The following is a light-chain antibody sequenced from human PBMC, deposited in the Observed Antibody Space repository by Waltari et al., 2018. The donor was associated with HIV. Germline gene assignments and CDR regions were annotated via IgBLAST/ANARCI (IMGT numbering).Light chain of an antibody. CDR1: NLGERF. J-gene: IGLJ2*01. Sequence: SYDLTQPPSLSVSPGQTANITCSGDNLGERFASWYHQKPGQYPILVIFQDTNRPSGVPARVSGANSGNTATLTISGTQPMDEGDYYCQAWVSSSVVFGGGTKLTVL. V-gene: IGLV3-1*01. CDR3: QAWVSSSVV. CDR2: QDT.